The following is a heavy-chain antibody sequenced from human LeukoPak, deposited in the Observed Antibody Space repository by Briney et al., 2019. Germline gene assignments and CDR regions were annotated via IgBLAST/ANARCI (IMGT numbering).Heavy chain of an antibody. V-gene: IGHV3-7*01. CDR3: AREIIPDCSSTSCYAGGLDY. CDR1: GFTFSSYW. CDR2: IKQDGSEK. Sequence: GGSLRLSCAASGFTFSSYWMSWVRQAPGKGLEWVANIKQDGSEKYYVDSVKGRFTISRDNAKNSLHLQMNSLRAEDTAVYYCAREIIPDCSSTSCYAGGLDYWGQGTLVTVSS. J-gene: IGHJ4*02. D-gene: IGHD2-2*01.